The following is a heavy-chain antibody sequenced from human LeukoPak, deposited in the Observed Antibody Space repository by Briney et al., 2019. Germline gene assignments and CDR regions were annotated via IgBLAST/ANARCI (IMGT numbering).Heavy chain of an antibody. D-gene: IGHD3-10*01. Sequence: GGSLRLSCAASGFTFSSYDMHWVRQATGKGLEWVSAIGTAGDTYYPGSVKGRFTITRENAKNSLYLQMNSLRAGDTAVYYCAREDGSGSYDYWGQGTLVTVSS. CDR2: IGTAGDT. V-gene: IGHV3-13*01. CDR3: AREDGSGSYDY. CDR1: GFTFSSYD. J-gene: IGHJ4*02.